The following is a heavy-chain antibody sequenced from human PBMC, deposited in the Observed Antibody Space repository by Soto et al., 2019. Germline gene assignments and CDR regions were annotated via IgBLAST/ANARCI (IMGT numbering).Heavy chain of an antibody. Sequence: ASVQVSLPASGYTFPSSGISLVRQATGQGLEWMGWISAYNGNTNYAQKLQGRVTMTTDTSTSTAYMELRSLRSDDTAVYYCARIVGYCSGRSCYGVAWFDPWGQGTLVTVSS. CDR3: ARIVGYCSGRSCYGVAWFDP. CDR1: GYTFPSSG. CDR2: ISAYNGNT. J-gene: IGHJ5*02. D-gene: IGHD2-15*01. V-gene: IGHV1-18*01.